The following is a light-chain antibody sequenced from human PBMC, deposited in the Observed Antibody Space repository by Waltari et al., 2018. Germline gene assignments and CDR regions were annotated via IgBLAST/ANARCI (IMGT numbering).Light chain of an antibody. CDR2: DVS. CDR1: SSDVGGHNY. Sequence: QSTLTQPASVSGSPGQSITISCTGTSSDVGGHNYVSWYQQHPGKAPKLVIYDVSSRPSGVSNRFSGSKSGNPASLTIYALQAEDEADYYCSSYTSSSTRVFGTGTRVTVL. CDR3: SSYTSSSTRV. V-gene: IGLV2-14*03. J-gene: IGLJ1*01.